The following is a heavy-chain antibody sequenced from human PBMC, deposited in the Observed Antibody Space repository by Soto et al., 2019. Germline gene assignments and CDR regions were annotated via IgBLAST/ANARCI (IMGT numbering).Heavy chain of an antibody. J-gene: IGHJ5*02. CDR2: ISSSSSYI. CDR3: ARDAPYYYGSGRWWFVP. V-gene: IGHV3-21*01. Sequence: EVQLVESGGGLVKPGGSLRLSCAASGFTFSSYSMNWVRQAPGKGLEWVSSISSSSSYIYYADSVKGRFTISRDNAKNSLYLQMNSLRAEDTAVYYCARDAPYYYGSGRWWFVPWGQGTLVTVSS. CDR1: GFTFSSYS. D-gene: IGHD3-10*01.